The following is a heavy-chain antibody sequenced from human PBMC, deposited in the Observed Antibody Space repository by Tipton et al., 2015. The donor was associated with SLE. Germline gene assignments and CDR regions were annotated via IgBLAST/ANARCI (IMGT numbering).Heavy chain of an antibody. Sequence: TLSLTCTVSGGSISRYYWSWVRQPPGKGLEWIGYIYYNGTTNYDPSLRSRVTMSADTSRNQFSLRLSSVTTADTAVYYCARAGYDATGYFMNYFDYWGQGALVTVSS. J-gene: IGHJ4*02. D-gene: IGHD3-22*01. CDR2: IYYNGTT. CDR1: GGSISRYY. V-gene: IGHV4-59*01. CDR3: ARAGYDATGYFMNYFDY.